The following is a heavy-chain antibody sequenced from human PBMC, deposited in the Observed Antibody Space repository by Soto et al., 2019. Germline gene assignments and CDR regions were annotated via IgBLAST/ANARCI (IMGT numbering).Heavy chain of an antibody. CDR3: AIPPVRYYHYYGMDV. CDR1: GGTFSSYA. J-gene: IGHJ6*02. Sequence: QVQLVQSGAEVKKPGSSVKVSCKASGGTFSSYAISWVRQAPGQGLEWMGGIIPIFGTANYAQKFQGRVTIXXDXSIXTAYMEQSSLTSEDPAVYYCAIPPVRYYHYYGMDVWGQGTTVTVSS. V-gene: IGHV1-69*12. CDR2: IIPIFGTA.